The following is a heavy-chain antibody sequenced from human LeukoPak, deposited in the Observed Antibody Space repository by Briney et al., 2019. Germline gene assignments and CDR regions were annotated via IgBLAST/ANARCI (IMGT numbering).Heavy chain of an antibody. CDR2: IYYKGNT. CDR3: ARVGGSYYAGRIFDY. V-gene: IGHV4-39*07. Sequence: SETLSLTCTVSGGSMTSSSYFWGWIRQTPGKGLEWIGSIYYKGNTYYNPSLKSRVTISLDTSKNLFSLKLNSVTAADTAVYYCARVGGSYYAGRIFDYWGQGTLVTVSS. J-gene: IGHJ4*02. D-gene: IGHD1-26*01. CDR1: GGSMTSSSYF.